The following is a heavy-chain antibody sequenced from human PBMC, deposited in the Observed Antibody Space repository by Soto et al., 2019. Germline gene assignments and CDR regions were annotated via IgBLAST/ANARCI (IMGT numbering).Heavy chain of an antibody. J-gene: IGHJ4*02. Sequence: PSQTLSLTCAISGDSVSSNSAAWNWIRLSPSRGLEWLARTYYRSRWYNDYAVSVRSRITVNPDTSKNQFSLQLTSVTPEDTAVYYCATSYGNAWYTYWGQGTQVTVSS. CDR2: TYYRSRWYN. CDR3: ATSYGNAWYTY. D-gene: IGHD6-13*01. CDR1: GDSVSSNSAA. V-gene: IGHV6-1*01.